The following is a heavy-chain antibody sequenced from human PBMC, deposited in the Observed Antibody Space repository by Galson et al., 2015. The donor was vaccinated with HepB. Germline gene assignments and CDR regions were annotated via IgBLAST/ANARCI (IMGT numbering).Heavy chain of an antibody. V-gene: IGHV3-21*01. CDR2: ISSSSSYI. CDR3: ARVVVVAATTHPAIYGMDV. J-gene: IGHJ6*02. CDR1: GFTFSSYS. D-gene: IGHD2-15*01. Sequence: SLRLSCAASGFTFSSYSMNWVRQAPGKGLEWVSSISSSSSYIYYADSVKGRFTISRDNAKNSLYLQMNSLRAEDTAVYYCARVVVVAATTHPAIYGMDVWGQGTTVTVSS.